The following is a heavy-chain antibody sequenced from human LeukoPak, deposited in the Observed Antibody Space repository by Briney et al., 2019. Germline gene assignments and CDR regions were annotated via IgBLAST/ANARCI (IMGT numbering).Heavy chain of an antibody. CDR2: ISSSGSTI. CDR1: GFTFSDYY. Sequence: GGSLRLSCAASGFTFSDYYMSWIRQAPGKGLEWVSYISSSGSTIYYADSVKGRFTISRDNAKNSLYLQMNSLRAEDTAVYYCARDAQIGDNVVVPAPMDVWGQGTTVTVSS. V-gene: IGHV3-11*01. CDR3: ARDAQIGDNVVVPAPMDV. J-gene: IGHJ6*02. D-gene: IGHD2-2*01.